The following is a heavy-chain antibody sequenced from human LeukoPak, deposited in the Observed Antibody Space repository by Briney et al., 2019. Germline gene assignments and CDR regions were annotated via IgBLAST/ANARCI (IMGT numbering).Heavy chain of an antibody. CDR3: ARDLTTGTVADTTY. CDR2: TNPNTGGT. CDR1: GYTFTGYY. J-gene: IGHJ4*02. D-gene: IGHD6-19*01. Sequence: ASVKVSCKASGYTFTGYYMHWVRQAPGQGLEWMGWTNPNTGGTNYAQKFQGRVTMTRDTSITTAYMELSSLTSDDTAVYYCARDLTTGTVADTTYWGQGTLVTVSS. V-gene: IGHV1-2*02.